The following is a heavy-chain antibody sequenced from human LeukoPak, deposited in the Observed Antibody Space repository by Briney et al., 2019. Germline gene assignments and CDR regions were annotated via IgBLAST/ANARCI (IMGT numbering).Heavy chain of an antibody. D-gene: IGHD2-2*01. V-gene: IGHV3-9*01. CDR3: AKAMGYCSITSCYGGGFDY. CDR1: GFTFDDYA. Sequence: GGSLRLSCVASGFTFDDYAMHWVRQAPGKGLEWVSGISWNSGSRGYADSVKGRFTISRDNAKTSLYLQMNSLRAEDTALYYCAKAMGYCSITSCYGGGFDYWGQGTLVTVSS. J-gene: IGHJ4*02. CDR2: ISWNSGSR.